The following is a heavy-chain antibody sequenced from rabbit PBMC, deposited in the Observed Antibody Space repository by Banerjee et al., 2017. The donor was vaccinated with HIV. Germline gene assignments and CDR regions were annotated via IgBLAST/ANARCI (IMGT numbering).Heavy chain of an antibody. CDR2: IYRGERST. CDR3: ARGGIYSYDDYGDYLFDL. D-gene: IGHD2-1*01. CDR1: GFDFSHYY. V-gene: IGHV1S7*01. J-gene: IGHJ4*01. Sequence: QLKETGGGLVQPGGSLTLSCKAPGFDFSHYYMSWVRQAPGKGLEWIGIIYRGERSTDYASWVNGRFTISSDSAQNTVDLQINSLTAADTATYFCARGGIYSYDDYGDYLFDLWGPGTLVTVS.